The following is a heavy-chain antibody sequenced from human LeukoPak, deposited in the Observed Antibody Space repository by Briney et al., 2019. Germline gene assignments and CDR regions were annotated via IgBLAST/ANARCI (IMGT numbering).Heavy chain of an antibody. CDR3: AKAGPIVVVPAAQYPPNFDY. J-gene: IGHJ4*02. Sequence: GGSLRLSCAASGFTFSSYWMYWVRQAPGKGLEWVSTISGSGGSTYYADSVKGRFTISRDSSKNTLYLQMNSLRAEDTAVYYCAKAGPIVVVPAAQYPPNFDYWGQGTLVTVSS. D-gene: IGHD2-2*01. V-gene: IGHV3-23*01. CDR2: ISGSGGST. CDR1: GFTFSSYW.